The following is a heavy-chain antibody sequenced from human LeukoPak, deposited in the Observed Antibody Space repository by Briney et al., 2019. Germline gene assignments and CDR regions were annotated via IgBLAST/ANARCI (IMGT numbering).Heavy chain of an antibody. D-gene: IGHD6-19*01. J-gene: IGHJ4*02. V-gene: IGHV3-11*05. CDR2: ISSSSSYT. CDR3: ARVSVAGYYFDY. Sequence: PGGSLRLSCAASGFTFSDYYMSWIRQAPGKGLEWVSYISSSSSYTNYADSVKGRFTVSRDNAKNSLYLQMNSLRAEDTAVYYCARVSVAGYYFDYWGQGTLVTVSS. CDR1: GFTFSDYY.